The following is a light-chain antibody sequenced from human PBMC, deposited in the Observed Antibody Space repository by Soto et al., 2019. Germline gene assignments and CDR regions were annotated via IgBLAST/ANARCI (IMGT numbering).Light chain of an antibody. V-gene: IGKV3-20*01. Sequence: EIVLTQSPGTLSLSPGERATLSCRASQSVSSSYLAWYQQKPGQAPRLLIYGASSRATGIPDRFSGSGSGTDFTLTISRLEPEDFAVYYCQQYRSPLTFGGGTKVEIK. CDR2: GAS. CDR1: QSVSSSY. J-gene: IGKJ4*01. CDR3: QQYRSPLT.